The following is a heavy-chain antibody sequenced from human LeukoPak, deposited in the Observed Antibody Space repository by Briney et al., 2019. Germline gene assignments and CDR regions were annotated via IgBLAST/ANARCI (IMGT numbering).Heavy chain of an antibody. CDR1: GFTFSSYA. Sequence: GGSLRLSCAVSGFTFSSYAMSWVRQAPGKGLEWVSAISGSGGRTYYADSVKGRFTISRDNSKNTLYLQMNSLRAEDTAVYYCAKGPIVRFDYWGQGTLVTVSS. CDR3: AKGPIVRFDY. CDR2: ISGSGGRT. J-gene: IGHJ4*02. D-gene: IGHD1-26*01. V-gene: IGHV3-23*01.